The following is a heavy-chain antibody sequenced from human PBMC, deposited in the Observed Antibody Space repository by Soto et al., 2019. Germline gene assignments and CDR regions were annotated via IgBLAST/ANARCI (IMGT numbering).Heavy chain of an antibody. V-gene: IGHV4-31*03. J-gene: IGHJ4*02. Sequence: QVQLQESGPGLVKPSQTLSLTCTVSGGSISSGGYYWSWIRQHPGKGLEWIGYIYYSGSTYYNPSLKIRVTISVDTSKNKFSLKLSSVTAADTAVYYCASLRETYYYGSGSLYYFDYGGQGTLVTVSS. CDR3: ASLRETYYYGSGSLYYFDY. CDR2: IYYSGST. D-gene: IGHD3-10*01. CDR1: GGSISSGGYY.